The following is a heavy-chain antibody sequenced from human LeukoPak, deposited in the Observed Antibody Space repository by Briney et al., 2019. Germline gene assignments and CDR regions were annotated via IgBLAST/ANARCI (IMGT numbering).Heavy chain of an antibody. J-gene: IGHJ4*02. D-gene: IGHD6-13*01. V-gene: IGHV1-46*01. CDR1: GYTFTSYG. CDR3: ARDGEVAAAGYSDY. CDR2: INPSGGST. Sequence: ASVKVSCKASGYTFTSYGISWVRQAPGQGLEWMGIINPSGGSTSYAQKFQGRVTMARDTSTSTVYMELSSLRSEDTAVYYCARDGEVAAAGYSDYWGQGTLVTVSS.